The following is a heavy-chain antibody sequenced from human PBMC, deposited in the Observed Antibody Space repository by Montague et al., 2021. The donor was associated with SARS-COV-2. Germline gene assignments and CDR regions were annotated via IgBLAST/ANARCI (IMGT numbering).Heavy chain of an antibody. CDR2: IYYSGST. CDR3: AREGSGCDYYYGVDD. V-gene: IGHV4-59*01. D-gene: IGHD3-10*01. Sequence: SETLSLTCTVSGGSISSYYWSWIRQPPGKGLEWIGYIYYSGSTNYNPSLKSRVTISVDTSKNQFSLKLSSVTAADTAVYYCAREGSGCDYYYGVDDWGQGTPVTVSS. J-gene: IGHJ6*02. CDR1: GGSISSYY.